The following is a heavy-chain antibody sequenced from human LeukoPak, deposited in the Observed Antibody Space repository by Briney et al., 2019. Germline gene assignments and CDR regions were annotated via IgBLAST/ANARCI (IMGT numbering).Heavy chain of an antibody. CDR1: GGSISSYY. D-gene: IGHD6-13*01. CDR3: ARRHSSSWYFDY. J-gene: IGHJ4*02. Sequence: SETLSLTCTVSGGSISSYYWSWIRQPPGKGLEWIGYIYYSGSTNYNPSLKSRVTISVDTSKNQFSLKLSSVTAADTAVYYCARRHSSSWYFDYWGQGTLVTVSS. CDR2: IYYSGST. V-gene: IGHV4-59*01.